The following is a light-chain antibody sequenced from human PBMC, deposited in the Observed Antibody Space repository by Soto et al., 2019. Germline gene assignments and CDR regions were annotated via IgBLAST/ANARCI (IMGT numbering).Light chain of an antibody. CDR1: SGSVSASYY. J-gene: IGLJ2*01. CDR2: TTN. V-gene: IGLV8-61*01. CDR3: QSYDTSLSGVV. Sequence: QTVVTQEPSFTVSPGGTVTLTCGLSSGSVSASYYPSWYQQTPGQAPRTLIYTTNTRSSGVPDRFSGSKSGTSASLAITGLQAEDEADYYCQSYDTSLSGVVFGGGTKLTVL.